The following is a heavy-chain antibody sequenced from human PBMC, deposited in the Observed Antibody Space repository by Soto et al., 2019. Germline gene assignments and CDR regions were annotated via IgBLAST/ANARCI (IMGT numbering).Heavy chain of an antibody. CDR3: ARDRIRVAAAGTLADY. CDR1: GYTFTSYG. J-gene: IGHJ4*02. D-gene: IGHD6-13*01. Sequence: ASVKVSCKASGYTFTSYGISWVRQAPGQGLEWMGWISAYSGNTNYAQKLQGRVTMTTDTSTSTAYMELRSLRSDDTAVYYCARDRIRVAAAGTLADYWGQGTLVTVSS. CDR2: ISAYSGNT. V-gene: IGHV1-18*01.